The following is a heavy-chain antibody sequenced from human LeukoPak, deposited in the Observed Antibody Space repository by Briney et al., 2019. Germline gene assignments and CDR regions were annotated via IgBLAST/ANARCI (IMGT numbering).Heavy chain of an antibody. J-gene: IGHJ4*02. CDR1: GFTFDDYA. V-gene: IGHV3-23*01. CDR2: ISGSGGST. CDR3: ADLVVINAYSVDY. Sequence: GGSLRLSCAASGFTFDDYAMHWVRQAPGKGLEWVSAISGSGGSTYYADSVKGRFTISRDNSKNTLYLQMNSLRAEDTAVYYCADLVVINAYSVDYWGQGTLVTVSS. D-gene: IGHD3-22*01.